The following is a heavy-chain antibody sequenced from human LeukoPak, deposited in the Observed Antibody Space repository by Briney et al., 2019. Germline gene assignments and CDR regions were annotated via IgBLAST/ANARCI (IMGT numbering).Heavy chain of an antibody. CDR2: INPNSGGT. CDR1: GYTFTGYY. Sequence: GASVKVSCKASGYTFTGYYMHWVRQAPGQGLEWMGRINPNSGGTNYAQKFQGRVTMTRDTSISTAYMELSRLRSDDTAVYYCARAYGSGSYPTYYYYCMDVWGKGTTVTVSS. CDR3: ARAYGSGSYPTYYYYCMDV. D-gene: IGHD3-10*01. V-gene: IGHV1-2*06. J-gene: IGHJ6*03.